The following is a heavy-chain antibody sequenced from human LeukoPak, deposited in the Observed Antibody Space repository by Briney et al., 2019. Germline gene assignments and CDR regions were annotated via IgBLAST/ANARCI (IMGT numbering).Heavy chain of an antibody. Sequence: SETLSLTCTVSGGSISSYYWSWIRQPPGKGLEWIGYIYYSGSTNYNPSLKSRVTISVDTSKNQFSLKLSSVTAADTAVYYCARGYYDSSGYERPDYWGQGTLVTVSS. CDR3: ARGYYDSSGYERPDY. CDR2: IYYSGST. J-gene: IGHJ4*02. V-gene: IGHV4-59*08. CDR1: GGSISSYY. D-gene: IGHD3-22*01.